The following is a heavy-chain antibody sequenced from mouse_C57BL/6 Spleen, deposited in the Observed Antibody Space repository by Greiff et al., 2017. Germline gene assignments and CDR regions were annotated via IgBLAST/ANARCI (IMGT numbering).Heavy chain of an antibody. CDR3: ARLLYYGSSVDY. V-gene: IGHV5-17*01. D-gene: IGHD1-1*01. CDR1: GFTFSDYG. Sequence: EVHLVESGGGLVKPGGSLKLSCAASGFTFSDYGMHWVRQAPEEGLEWVAYISSGSSTIYYADTVKGRFTIARDNAKNTLFLQMTSLRSEDTAMYYCARLLYYGSSVDYWGQGTTLTVSS. J-gene: IGHJ2*01. CDR2: ISSGSSTI.